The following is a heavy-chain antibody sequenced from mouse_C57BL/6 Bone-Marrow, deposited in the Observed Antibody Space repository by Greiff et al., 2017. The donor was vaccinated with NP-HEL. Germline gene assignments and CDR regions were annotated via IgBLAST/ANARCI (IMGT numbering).Heavy chain of an antibody. J-gene: IGHJ3*01. Sequence: VQVVESGPGLVQPSQSLSITCTVSGFSLTSYGVHWVRQSPGKGLEWLGVIWRGGSTDYNAAFMSRLSITKDNSKSQVFFKMNSLQADDTAIYYCAKRDSSGSWFAYWGQGTLVTVSA. D-gene: IGHD3-2*02. CDR2: IWRGGST. V-gene: IGHV2-5*01. CDR3: AKRDSSGSWFAY. CDR1: GFSLTSYG.